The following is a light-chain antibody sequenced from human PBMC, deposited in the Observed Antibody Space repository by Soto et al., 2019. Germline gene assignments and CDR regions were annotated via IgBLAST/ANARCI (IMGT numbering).Light chain of an antibody. CDR3: SSYTSSSTPYV. J-gene: IGLJ1*01. CDR2: DVS. Sequence: SELTQPASVSGSPGQSITISCTGTSSDVGGYNYVSWYQQHPGKAPKLMIYDVSNRPSGVSNRFSGSKSGNTASLTISGLQAEDEADYYCSSYTSSSTPYVFGTGTKLTVL. V-gene: IGLV2-14*01. CDR1: SSDVGGYNY.